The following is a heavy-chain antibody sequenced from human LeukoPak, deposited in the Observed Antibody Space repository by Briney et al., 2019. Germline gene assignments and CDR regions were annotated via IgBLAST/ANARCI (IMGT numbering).Heavy chain of an antibody. CDR2: ISGSGTYM. J-gene: IGHJ3*02. CDR1: GFTFSTYK. V-gene: IGHV3-21*01. CDR3: ARARVGATGGAFDI. Sequence: PGGSLRLSCAASGFTFSTYKMNWVRQAPGKGLEWVSSISGSGTYMYYADSLKGRFTISRDNAKNTLYLQMNSLRAEDTAVYYCARARVGATGGAFDIWGQGTMVTVSS. D-gene: IGHD1-26*01.